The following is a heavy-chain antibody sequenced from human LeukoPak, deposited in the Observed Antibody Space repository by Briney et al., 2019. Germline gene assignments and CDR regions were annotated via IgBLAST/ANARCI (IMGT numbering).Heavy chain of an antibody. J-gene: IGHJ4*02. D-gene: IGHD3-9*01. CDR2: TRNKARSYTT. CDR3: ARTYYDILTGIRDFDY. Sequence: GGSLRLSCAGSGFPLSDHYTDWVRQAPGKGLEWVGRTRNKARSYTTDYAASVKGRFTISRDASKNSVYLQMNSLKTEDTAVYYCARTYYDILTGIRDFDYWGQGTLVTVSS. V-gene: IGHV3-72*01. CDR1: GFPLSDHY.